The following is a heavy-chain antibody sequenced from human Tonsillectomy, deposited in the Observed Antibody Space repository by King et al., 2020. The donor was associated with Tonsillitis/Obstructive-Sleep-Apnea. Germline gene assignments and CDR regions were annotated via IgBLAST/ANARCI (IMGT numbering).Heavy chain of an antibody. CDR2: ISGSGGST. CDR1: GFTFSSYA. D-gene: IGHD1-26*01. J-gene: IGHJ4*02. CDR3: AKGIVGATALDY. Sequence: DVQLVESGGGLVQPGGSLRLSCAASGFTFSSYAMSWVRQAPGKGLEWVSAISGSGGSTYYAASVEGRFTISRDNSKNTLYLQMNSLRAEDTAVYYCAKGIVGATALDYWGQGTLVTVSS. V-gene: IGHV3-23*04.